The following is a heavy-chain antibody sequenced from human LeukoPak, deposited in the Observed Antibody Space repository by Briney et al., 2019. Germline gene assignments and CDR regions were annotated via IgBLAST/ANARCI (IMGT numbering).Heavy chain of an antibody. V-gene: IGHV3-23*01. CDR2: VSTSGGGT. CDR1: GFTFSSYA. J-gene: IGHJ4*02. CDR3: AKRYNSEYLAPVQN. D-gene: IGHD1-1*01. Sequence: GGSLRLSCAASGFTFSSYAMTWVRQAPGKGLEWVSPVSTSGGGTYYADSVKGRFTISRDNFKNTLYLQMNSLRAEDTAVYYCAKRYNSEYLAPVQNWGQGTLVTVSS.